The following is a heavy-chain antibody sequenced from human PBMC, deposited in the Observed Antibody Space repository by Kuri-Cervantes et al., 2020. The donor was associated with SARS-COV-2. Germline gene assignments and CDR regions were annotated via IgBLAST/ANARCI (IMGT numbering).Heavy chain of an antibody. CDR2: INPSGGGT. D-gene: IGHD6-6*01. CDR1: GGTFSSYA. Sequence: ASVKVSCKASGGTFSSYAMSWVRQAPGQGLEWLGIINPSGGGTSYAQKFQGRVTMTRDTSTSTVYMELSSLRSEDTAVYYCARGRLSSDYFDYWGQGTLVTVSS. J-gene: IGHJ4*02. V-gene: IGHV1-46*01. CDR3: ARGRLSSDYFDY.